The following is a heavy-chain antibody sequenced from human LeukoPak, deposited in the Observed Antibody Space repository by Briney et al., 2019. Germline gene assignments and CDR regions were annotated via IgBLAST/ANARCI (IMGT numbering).Heavy chain of an antibody. D-gene: IGHD6-13*01. Sequence: GGSLRLSCSASGFTFSNYWMHWVRQAPGKGLVWVSRINSDGSSRNYADSVKGRFTISRDNAKNTLYLQMNSLRAEDTAVYYCASASSHRIAAGGDYWGQGTLVTVSS. CDR3: ASASSHRIAAGGDY. J-gene: IGHJ4*02. V-gene: IGHV3-74*01. CDR2: INSDGSSR. CDR1: GFTFSNYW.